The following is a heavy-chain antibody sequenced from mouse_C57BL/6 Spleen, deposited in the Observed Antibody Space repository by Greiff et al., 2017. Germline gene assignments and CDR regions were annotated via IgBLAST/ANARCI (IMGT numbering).Heavy chain of an antibody. CDR3: ARALYYYGSSYWYFDV. J-gene: IGHJ1*03. Sequence: QVQLQQPGAELVKPGASVKMSCKASGYTFTSYWLTWVKQRPGQGLEWIGDIYPGSGSTNYNEKFKSKATLTVDTSSSTAYMQLSSLTSEDSAVYYCARALYYYGSSYWYFDVWGTGTTVTVSS. D-gene: IGHD1-1*01. CDR2: IYPGSGST. CDR1: GYTFTSYW. V-gene: IGHV1-55*01.